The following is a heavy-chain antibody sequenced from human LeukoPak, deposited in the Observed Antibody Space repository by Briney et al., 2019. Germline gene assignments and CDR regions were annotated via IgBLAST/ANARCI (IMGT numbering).Heavy chain of an antibody. V-gene: IGHV4-4*02. CDR1: GGSISSSNW. J-gene: IGHJ5*02. D-gene: IGHD2-21*01. CDR2: IYHSGST. Sequence: SGTLSLTCVVSGGSISSSNWWNWVRQPPGKGLEWIGEIYHSGSTNYNPSLKSRVTMSVDTSKNQFSLRLTSVTAADTAEYYCASGLRRDWFDPWGQRTLVTVSS. CDR3: ASGLRRDWFDP.